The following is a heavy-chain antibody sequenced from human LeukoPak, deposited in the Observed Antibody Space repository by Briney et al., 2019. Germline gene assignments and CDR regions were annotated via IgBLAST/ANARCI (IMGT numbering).Heavy chain of an antibody. J-gene: IGHJ4*02. D-gene: IGHD5-18*01. CDR1: GFTFSSYS. V-gene: IGHV3-21*01. Sequence: GGSLRLSCAASGFTFSSYSMNWVRQAPGKGLEWVSSISSSSCIYYADSVKGRFTISRDNAKNSLYLQMNSLRAEDTAVYYCARLRGSGYSYGSDYWGQGTLVTVSS. CDR3: ARLRGSGYSYGSDY. CDR2: ISSSSCI.